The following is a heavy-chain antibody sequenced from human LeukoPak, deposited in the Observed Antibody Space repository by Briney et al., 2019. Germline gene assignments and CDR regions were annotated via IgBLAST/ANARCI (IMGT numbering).Heavy chain of an antibody. D-gene: IGHD3-3*01. CDR2: IYYSGST. CDR1: GGSISSSSYY. V-gene: IGHV4-39*07. CDR3: AKNGQSGFSFDP. J-gene: IGHJ5*02. Sequence: KPSETLSLTCTVSGGSISSSSYYWGWIRQPPGKGLEWIASIYYSGSTYYNPSLKSRVTISADTSKNQFSLKVKSVTAADTAVYYCAKNGQSGFSFDPWGQGTLVTVSS.